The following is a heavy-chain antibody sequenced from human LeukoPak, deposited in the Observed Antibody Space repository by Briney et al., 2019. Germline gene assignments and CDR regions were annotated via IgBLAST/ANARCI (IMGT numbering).Heavy chain of an antibody. CDR2: IYYSGST. Sequence: PSETLSLTCTVSGGSISSYYWSWIRQPPGKGLEWIGYIYYSGSTNYNPSLKSRVTISVDTSKNQFSLKLSSVTAADTAVYYCARGKGNTWRYYYYMDVWGKGTTVTVSS. CDR3: ARGKGNTWRYYYYMDV. J-gene: IGHJ6*03. D-gene: IGHD1/OR15-1a*01. V-gene: IGHV4-59*01. CDR1: GGSISSYY.